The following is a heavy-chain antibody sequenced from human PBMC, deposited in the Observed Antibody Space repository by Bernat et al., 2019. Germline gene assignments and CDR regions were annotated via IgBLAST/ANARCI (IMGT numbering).Heavy chain of an antibody. CDR2: IGSGGRDI. CDR1: GFAFSSYE. J-gene: IGHJ6*02. CDR3: ARCTRTSYYYGMDV. D-gene: IGHD1/OR15-1a*01. Sequence: EVQLVESGGDLVQPGGSLRLSCAGSGFAFSSYEMNWVRQAPGKGLEWVSYIGSGGRDIYYADSVKGRFTISRDNAKNSLYLQMDSLRAEDTAIYYCARCTRTSYYYGMDVWGQGTTVTVSS. V-gene: IGHV3-48*03.